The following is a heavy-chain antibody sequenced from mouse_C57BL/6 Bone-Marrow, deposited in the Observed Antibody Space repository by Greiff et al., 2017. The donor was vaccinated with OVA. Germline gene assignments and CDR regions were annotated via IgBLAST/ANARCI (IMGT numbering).Heavy chain of an antibody. CDR3: ARDWSIFAY. D-gene: IGHD2-10*02. CDR1: GFTFSSYA. CDR2: ISDGGSYT. Sequence: EVKLVESGGGLVKPGGSLKLSCAASGFTFSSYAMSWVRQTPEKRLEWVATISDGGSYTYYPDNVKGRFTISRDNAKNNLYLQLSHLKSEDTSMYYCARDWSIFAYWGQRTLVTVSA. V-gene: IGHV5-4*01. J-gene: IGHJ3*01.